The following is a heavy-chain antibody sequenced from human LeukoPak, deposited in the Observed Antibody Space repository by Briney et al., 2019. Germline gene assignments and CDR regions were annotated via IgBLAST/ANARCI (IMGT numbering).Heavy chain of an antibody. J-gene: IGHJ5*02. CDR3: ARANRDFWSGYYNWFDP. CDR1: GGSIRSGDYY. V-gene: IGHV4-30-4*01. Sequence: SETLSLTCTVSGGSIRSGDYYWSWIRQPPGKGLEWIGYIYYSGSTYYNPSLKSRLTISVDTSKNQFSLKLTSVTVADTAAYYCARANRDFWSGYYNWFDPWGQGTLVTVSS. CDR2: IYYSGST. D-gene: IGHD3-3*01.